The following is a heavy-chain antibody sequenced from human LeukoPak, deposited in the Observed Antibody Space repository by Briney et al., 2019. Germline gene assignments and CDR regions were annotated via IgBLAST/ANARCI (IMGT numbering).Heavy chain of an antibody. CDR2: VQHIGGET. Sequence: GSLSLSWACAGFNFRSYGLSWVRQAPGKGLEWVANVQHIGGETYYVDSVKGRFTISRDNAKNSVYLQMNSLGADDTAVYYCATYSILNAREFRYWGQGTLVTVTS. CDR1: GFNFRSYG. CDR3: ATYSILNAREFRY. D-gene: IGHD4-11*01. J-gene: IGHJ1*01. V-gene: IGHV3-7*01.